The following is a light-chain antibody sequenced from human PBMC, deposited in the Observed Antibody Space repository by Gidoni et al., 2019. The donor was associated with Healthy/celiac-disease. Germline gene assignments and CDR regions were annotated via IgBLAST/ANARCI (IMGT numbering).Light chain of an antibody. CDR2: DES. V-gene: IGKV1-33*01. Sequence: DIQLTQSPSSLSASVGDSGTITCQASQDISNYLNWYQQKPGKAPKLLIYDESNLETGVPARFSGSGSGTDFTFTISSLQPEDIATYYCQQYDNLPRTFGGGTKVEIK. J-gene: IGKJ4*01. CDR1: QDISNY. CDR3: QQYDNLPRT.